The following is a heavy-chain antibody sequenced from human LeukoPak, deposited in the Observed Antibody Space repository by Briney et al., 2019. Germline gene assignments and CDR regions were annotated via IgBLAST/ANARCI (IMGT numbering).Heavy chain of an antibody. CDR1: GGTFSSYA. V-gene: IGHV1-69*13. J-gene: IGHJ3*02. Sequence: AASVKVSSKASGGTFSSYAISWVRQAPGQGLEWMGGIIPIFGTANYAQKFQGRVTITADESTSTAYMELSSLRSEDTAVYYCARAAQITMIVVAYSAAFDIWGQGTMVTVSS. CDR3: ARAAQITMIVVAYSAAFDI. D-gene: IGHD3-22*01. CDR2: IIPIFGTA.